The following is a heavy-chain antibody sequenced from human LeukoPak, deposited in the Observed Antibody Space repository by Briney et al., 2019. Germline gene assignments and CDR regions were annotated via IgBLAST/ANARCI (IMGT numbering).Heavy chain of an antibody. Sequence: GGSLRLSCAASEFTFSSYTMHWVRQAPGTGLEWVSSISSSSSYIYYADSVKGRFSISRDNSKNTLYLHMNSLRAEDTAVYYCAKDGDPTVTTDFDYWGQGTLVTVSS. J-gene: IGHJ4*02. V-gene: IGHV3-21*04. CDR3: AKDGDPTVTTDFDY. CDR1: EFTFSSYT. D-gene: IGHD4-17*01. CDR2: ISSSSSYI.